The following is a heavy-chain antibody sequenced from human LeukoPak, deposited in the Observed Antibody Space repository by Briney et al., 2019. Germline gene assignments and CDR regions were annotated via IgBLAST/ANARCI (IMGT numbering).Heavy chain of an antibody. Sequence: GGSLRLSCTASGFTFSSYGMHWVRQAPGKGLEWVAFIRYDGSNKYYADSVKGRFTISRDNSKNTLYLQMNSLRAEDTAVYYCARGVHWNYVYPYYYYYMDVWGKGTTVTVSS. CDR1: GFTFSSYG. CDR3: ARGVHWNYVYPYYYYYMDV. CDR2: IRYDGSNK. V-gene: IGHV3-30*02. J-gene: IGHJ6*03. D-gene: IGHD1-7*01.